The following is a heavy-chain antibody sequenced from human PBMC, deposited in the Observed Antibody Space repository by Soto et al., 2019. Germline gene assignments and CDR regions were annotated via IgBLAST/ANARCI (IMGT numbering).Heavy chain of an antibody. J-gene: IGHJ6*03. V-gene: IGHV3-66*01. CDR3: ARVTSIAAVGYYYYYMDV. CDR2: IYSGGST. CDR1: GFTVSSNY. Sequence: GGSLRLSCAASGFTVSSNYMSWVRQAPGKGLEWVSVIYSGGSTYYADSVKGRFTISRDNSKNTLYLQMNSLRAEDTAVYYCARVTSIAAVGYYYYYMDVWGKGTTVTVSS. D-gene: IGHD6-13*01.